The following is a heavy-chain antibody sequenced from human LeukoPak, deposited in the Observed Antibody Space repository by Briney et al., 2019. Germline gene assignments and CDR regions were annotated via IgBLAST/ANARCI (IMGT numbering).Heavy chain of an antibody. CDR3: ARLGLGYDSSGYFGY. CDR2: IYYSGST. V-gene: IGHV4-59*08. CDR1: GGSISSYY. J-gene: IGHJ4*02. Sequence: PSETLSLTCIVSGGSISSYYWSWIRQPPGKGLEWSGYIYYSGSTNYNPSLKSRVTISVDMSKNQFYLKLSSVTAADTAVYYCARLGLGYDSSGYFGYWGQGTLVTVSS. D-gene: IGHD3-22*01.